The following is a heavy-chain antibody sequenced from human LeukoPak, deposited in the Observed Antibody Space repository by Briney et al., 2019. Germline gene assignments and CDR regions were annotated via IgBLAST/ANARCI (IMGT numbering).Heavy chain of an antibody. CDR2: ITSSGRYI. CDR3: ARDRGSYTLDY. CDR1: GFTFTNYN. V-gene: IGHV3-21*01. D-gene: IGHD1-26*01. J-gene: IGHJ4*02. Sequence: GGSLRLSCAASGFTFTNYNMDWVRQAPGKGLEWVSSITSSGRYIDYADSVKGRFTISRDNAKNSLYLQMNSLRAEDTAVYYCARDRGSYTLDYWGQGTLVTVSS.